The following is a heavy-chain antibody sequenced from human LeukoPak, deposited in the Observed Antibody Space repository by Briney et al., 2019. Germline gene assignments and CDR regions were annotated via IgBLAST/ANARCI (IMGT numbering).Heavy chain of an antibody. CDR2: ISGSGGNT. J-gene: IGHJ5*02. Sequence: GSLRLSCAASGFTFSSYAMSWVRQAPGKGLEWVSAISGSGGNTYYADSVKGRFTISRDYSKNTLYLRMNSLRTEETAVYYCAKGPAMVRGTFDPWGQGTLVTVSS. D-gene: IGHD3-10*01. CDR1: GFTFSSYA. V-gene: IGHV3-23*01. CDR3: AKGPAMVRGTFDP.